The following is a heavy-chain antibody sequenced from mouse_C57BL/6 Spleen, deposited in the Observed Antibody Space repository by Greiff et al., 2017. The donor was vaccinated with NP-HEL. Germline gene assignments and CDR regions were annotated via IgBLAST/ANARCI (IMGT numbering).Heavy chain of an antibody. V-gene: IGHV1-81*01. J-gene: IGHJ1*03. CDR3: GREYYYDGAGGYFDV. CDR2: IYPRSGNT. Sequence: QVQLQQSGAELARPGASVKLSCKASGYTFTSYGISWVKQRTGQGLEWIGEIYPRSGNTYYNEKFKGKATLTADKSSSTAYMELRSLTSEDSAVYFCGREYYYDGAGGYFDVWGTGTTVTVSS. D-gene: IGHD1-1*01. CDR1: GYTFTSYG.